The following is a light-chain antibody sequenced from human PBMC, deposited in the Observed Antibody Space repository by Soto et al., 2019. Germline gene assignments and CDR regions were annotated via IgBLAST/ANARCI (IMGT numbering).Light chain of an antibody. CDR1: QGIRSY. V-gene: IGKV1-27*01. J-gene: IGKJ4*01. Sequence: DIQLNHSPSSLSASVGDRVTLTCRVSQGIRSYLNWYRQKPGKVPKLLIYSASNLQSGVPSRFSGSGSGTDFTLTISSLQPEDVATYYRQRNYNEDTVGGGTKGDTK. CDR3: QRNYNEDT. CDR2: SAS.